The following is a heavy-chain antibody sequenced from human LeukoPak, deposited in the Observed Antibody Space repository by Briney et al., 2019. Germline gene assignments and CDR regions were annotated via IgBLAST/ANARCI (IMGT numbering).Heavy chain of an antibody. J-gene: IGHJ6*02. D-gene: IGHD3-3*01. CDR3: ARDKRPRTYYDFWSGYEGYYYGMDV. V-gene: IGHV1-46*01. Sequence: GASVKVSCKASGYTFTSYYMHWVRQAPGQGLEWMGIINPSGGSTSYAQKFQGRVTMTRDTSTSTVYMELSSLRSEDTAVYYCARDKRPRTYYDFWSGYEGYYYGMDVWGQGTRSPSP. CDR2: INPSGGST. CDR1: GYTFTSYY.